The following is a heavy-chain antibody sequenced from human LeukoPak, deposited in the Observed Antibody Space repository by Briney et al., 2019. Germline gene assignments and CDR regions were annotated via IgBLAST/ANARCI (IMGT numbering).Heavy chain of an antibody. CDR2: ISAYNGDT. J-gene: IGHJ6*03. Sequence: GASVTVSCMASAFTFSNYGITWVRQAPGQGLEWMGWISAYNGDTIYAQTLQDRLTMPTDTSTSTAYMELRSLRSYDPAVYYCTRDYSPRLVRGVGVPKKDSYMDGWGKGTTVSVSS. V-gene: IGHV1-18*01. CDR1: AFTFSNYG. D-gene: IGHD3-10*01. CDR3: TRDYSPRLVRGVGVPKKDSYMDG.